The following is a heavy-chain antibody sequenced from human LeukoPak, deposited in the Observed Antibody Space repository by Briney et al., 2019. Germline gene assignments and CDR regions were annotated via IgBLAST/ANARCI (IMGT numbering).Heavy chain of an antibody. V-gene: IGHV1-24*01. CDR3: ATEDFWSGYYRY. D-gene: IGHD3-3*01. CDR1: GYTLTELS. Sequence: ASVKVSCKVSGYTLTELSMHWLRQAPGKGLEWMGGFDPEDGETIYAQKFQGRVTMTEDTSTDTAYMELSSLRSEDTAVYYCATEDFWSGYYRYWGQGTLVTVSS. CDR2: FDPEDGET. J-gene: IGHJ4*02.